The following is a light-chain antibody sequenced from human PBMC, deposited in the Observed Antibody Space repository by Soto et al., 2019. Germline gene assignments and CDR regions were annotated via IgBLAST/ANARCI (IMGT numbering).Light chain of an antibody. CDR2: DAS. V-gene: IGKV3-11*01. CDR3: KQRGSWPAT. J-gene: IGKJ3*01. CDR1: QSVNNF. Sequence: DIVLTQSPTIASWSQGERATLSCRASQSVNNFFAWYQQKPGQATRLLIYDASYRAPGIPARFSGSGSGTDFTLTISSLEAEDSAVYYCKQRGSWPATVGTGNKVDIK.